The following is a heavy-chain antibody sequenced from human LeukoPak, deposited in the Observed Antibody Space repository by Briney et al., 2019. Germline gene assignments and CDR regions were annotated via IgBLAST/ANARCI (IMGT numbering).Heavy chain of an antibody. V-gene: IGHV3-20*04. CDR3: ARDSIYYDSSGYQS. Sequence: PGGSLRLSRAASGFTFDDYGMSWVRQAPGKGLEWVSGINWNGGSTGYADSVEGRFTISRDNAKNSLYLQMNSLRAEDTALYYCARDSIYYDSSGYQSWGQGTLVSVCS. CDR1: GFTFDDYG. J-gene: IGHJ4*02. CDR2: INWNGGST. D-gene: IGHD3-22*01.